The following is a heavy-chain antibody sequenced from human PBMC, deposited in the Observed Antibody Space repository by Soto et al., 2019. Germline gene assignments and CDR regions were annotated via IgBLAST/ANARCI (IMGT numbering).Heavy chain of an antibody. CDR3: ARDRVSGVSNWFDP. CDR1: GGSISSGGYY. Sequence: QVQLQESGPGLVKPSQTLSLTCTVSGGSISSGGYYWSWIRQHPGKGLEWIGYIYYSGSTYYNPSLNSRVTISVDTSKNQFSLKLSSVTAADTAVYYCARDRVSGVSNWFDPWGQGTLVTVSS. D-gene: IGHD1-26*01. V-gene: IGHV4-31*03. CDR2: IYYSGST. J-gene: IGHJ5*02.